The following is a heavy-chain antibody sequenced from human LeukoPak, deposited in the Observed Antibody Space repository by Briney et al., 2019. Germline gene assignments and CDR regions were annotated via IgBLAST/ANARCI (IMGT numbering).Heavy chain of an antibody. CDR2: IYYSGST. D-gene: IGHD2-2*01. CDR1: GGSISSSSYY. CDR3: ARDLDTSSLFDY. Sequence: SETLSLTCTVSGGSISSSSYYWGWIRQPPGKGLEWIGSIYYSGSTYYNPSLKSRVTISVDTSKNQFSLKLSSVTAADTAVYYCARDLDTSSLFDYWGQGTLVTVSS. V-gene: IGHV4-39*07. J-gene: IGHJ4*02.